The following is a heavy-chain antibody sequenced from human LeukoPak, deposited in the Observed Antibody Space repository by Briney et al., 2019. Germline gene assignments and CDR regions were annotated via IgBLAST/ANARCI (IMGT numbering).Heavy chain of an antibody. D-gene: IGHD2-15*01. V-gene: IGHV4-39*01. CDR2: FYYSGST. Sequence: SETLSLTCTVSGGSISSSSYYWGWIRQPPGKGLEWIGSFYYSGSTYYNPSLKSRVTISVDTYKKQFSLKLSSVTAADTAVYYCASCSGGSCYGYFDYWGQGTLVTVSS. CDR1: GGSISSSSYY. J-gene: IGHJ4*02. CDR3: ASCSGGSCYGYFDY.